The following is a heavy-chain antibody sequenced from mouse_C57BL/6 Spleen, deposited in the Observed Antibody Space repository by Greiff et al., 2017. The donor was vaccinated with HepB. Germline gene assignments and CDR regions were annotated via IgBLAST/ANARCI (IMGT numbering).Heavy chain of an antibody. J-gene: IGHJ4*01. Sequence: EVMLVESGGGLVKPGGSLKLSCAASGFTFSDYGMHWVRQAPEKGLEWVAYISSGSSTIYYADTVKGRFTISRDNAKNTLFLQMTSLRSEDTAMYYCARPYDGSYYYAMDYWGQGTSVTVSS. CDR2: ISSGSSTI. CDR1: GFTFSDYG. D-gene: IGHD2-3*01. CDR3: ARPYDGSYYYAMDY. V-gene: IGHV5-17*01.